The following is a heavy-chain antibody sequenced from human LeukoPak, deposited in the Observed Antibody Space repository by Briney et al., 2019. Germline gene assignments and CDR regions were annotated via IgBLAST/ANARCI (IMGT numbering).Heavy chain of an antibody. CDR3: AKASFYYDSSGYYSY. CDR1: GFTFSSYA. V-gene: IGHV3-23*01. CDR2: ISGSGGST. D-gene: IGHD3-22*01. Sequence: PGGSLRLSCAASGFTFSSYAMSWVRQAPGKGLEWVSAISGSGGSTYYADSVKGRFTISRDNSKNTLYLQMNSLRAEDTAVYYCAKASFYYDSSGYYSYWGQGTLVTASS. J-gene: IGHJ4*02.